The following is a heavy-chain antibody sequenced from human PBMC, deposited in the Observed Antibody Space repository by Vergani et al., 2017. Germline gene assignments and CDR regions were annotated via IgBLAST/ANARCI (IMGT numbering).Heavy chain of an antibody. CDR3: AKSGAGVVLALFDY. D-gene: IGHD2-8*01. Sequence: EVQLLESGGGLVQPGGSLRLSCAASGFTFSRYAMSWVRQAPGKGLEWGSAISGSGGSTYYADSVKGRFTSSRDKSKNTLYLQMNSLRAEDTAVYYCAKSGAGVVLALFDYWGQGTLVTVSS. J-gene: IGHJ4*02. V-gene: IGHV3-23*01. CDR2: ISGSGGST. CDR1: GFTFSRYA.